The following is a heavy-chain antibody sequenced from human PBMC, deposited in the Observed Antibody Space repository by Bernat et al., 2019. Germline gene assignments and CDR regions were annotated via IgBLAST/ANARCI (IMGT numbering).Heavy chain of an antibody. CDR1: GFTFSDYY. J-gene: IGHJ3*02. CDR3: AREGSWIAAAANDAFDI. V-gene: IGHV3-11*05. CDR2: ISSSSYT. D-gene: IGHD6-13*01. Sequence: QVQLVESGGGLVKPGGSLRLSCAASGFTFSDYYMSWIRQAPGKGLEWVSYISSSSYTNYADSVKGRFTISRDNAKNSLYLQMNSLRAEDTAVYYCAREGSWIAAAANDAFDIWGQGTMVTVSS.